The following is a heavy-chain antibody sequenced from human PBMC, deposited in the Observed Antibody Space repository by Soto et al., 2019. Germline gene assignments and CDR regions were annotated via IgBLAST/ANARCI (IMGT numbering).Heavy chain of an antibody. Sequence: QVQLVESGGGVVQPGRSLRLSCAASGSSLINYDMHWVRQAPGKGLEWVAVMSYDGSRQFYADSVRGRFSVSRDISKSAIYRKRSGLRFEDTPKYSGAKGACYASSSPSDSWGQETHVTVSS. CDR2: MSYDGSRQ. J-gene: IGHJ4*02. CDR1: GSSLINYD. V-gene: IGHV3-30*18. CDR3: AKGACYASSSPSDS. D-gene: IGHD3-16*01.